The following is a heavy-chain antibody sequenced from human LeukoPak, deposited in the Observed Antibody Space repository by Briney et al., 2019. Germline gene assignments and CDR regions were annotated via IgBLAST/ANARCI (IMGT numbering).Heavy chain of an antibody. D-gene: IGHD3-3*01. Sequence: SETLSLTCAVYGGAFSGYYWSWIRQPPGKGLEWIGEINHSGSTNYNPSLKSRVTISVDTSKNQFSLKLSSVTAADTAVYYCARALLYYDLWSGYRNWFDPWGQGTLVTVSS. V-gene: IGHV4-34*01. CDR2: INHSGST. CDR1: GGAFSGYY. J-gene: IGHJ5*02. CDR3: ARALLYYDLWSGYRNWFDP.